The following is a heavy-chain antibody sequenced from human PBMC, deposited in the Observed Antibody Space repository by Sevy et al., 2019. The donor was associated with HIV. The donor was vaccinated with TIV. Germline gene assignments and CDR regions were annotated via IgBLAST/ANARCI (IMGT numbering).Heavy chain of an antibody. CDR3: ARDSPGYGGYNY. D-gene: IGHD1-26*01. CDR1: RLTFNTDW. V-gene: IGHV3-7*01. Sequence: GGSLRLSCAASRLTFNTDWMSWIRQAPGKGLEWVGDIKEDGSAKYYANSVKGRFTISRENAKNSLYLQMNSLSVEDTAVYYCARDSPGYGGYNYWGQGTLVTVSS. CDR2: IKEDGSAK. J-gene: IGHJ4*02.